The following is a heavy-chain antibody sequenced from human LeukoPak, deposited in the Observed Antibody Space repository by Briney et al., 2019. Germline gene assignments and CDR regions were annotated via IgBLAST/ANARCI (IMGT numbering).Heavy chain of an antibody. V-gene: IGHV1-46*01. Sequence: GASVKVSCKASGYTFTSYYMHWVRQAPGQGLEWMGIINPSGGSTSYAQKFQGRVTMTRDTSTSTVYMELSSLRSEDTAVYYCARAAHHDSVAGDFDYWGQGSLVTVSS. D-gene: IGHD1-1*01. CDR1: GYTFTSYY. J-gene: IGHJ4*02. CDR3: ARAAHHDSVAGDFDY. CDR2: INPSGGST.